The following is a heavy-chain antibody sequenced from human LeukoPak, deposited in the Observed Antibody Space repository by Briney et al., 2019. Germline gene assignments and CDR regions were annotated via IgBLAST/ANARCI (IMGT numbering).Heavy chain of an antibody. V-gene: IGHV4-4*07. D-gene: IGHD1-26*01. CDR1: GDSMGNDY. Sequence: SETLSLTCTVSGDSMGNDYWSWIRQSAGKGLEWIGRISTSGNTDCNPSLRSRVTMSMDTSRNQFSLTLTSMTAADTAVYYCARNELRSYGLVHYWGQGTLVTVSS. CDR2: ISTSGNT. CDR3: ARNELRSYGLVHY. J-gene: IGHJ4*02.